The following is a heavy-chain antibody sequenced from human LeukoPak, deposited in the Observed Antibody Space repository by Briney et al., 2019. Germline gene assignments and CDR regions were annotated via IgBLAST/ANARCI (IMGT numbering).Heavy chain of an antibody. D-gene: IGHD6-13*01. Sequence: ASVKVSCKASGYTFTSYGISWVRQAPEQGLEWMGWISAYNGNTNYAQKLQGRVTMTTDTSTSTAYMELRSLRSDDTAVYYCARDMGIAAAGHYYYYYGMDVWGQGTTVTVSS. CDR2: ISAYNGNT. CDR3: ARDMGIAAAGHYYYYYGMDV. V-gene: IGHV1-18*01. J-gene: IGHJ6*02. CDR1: GYTFTSYG.